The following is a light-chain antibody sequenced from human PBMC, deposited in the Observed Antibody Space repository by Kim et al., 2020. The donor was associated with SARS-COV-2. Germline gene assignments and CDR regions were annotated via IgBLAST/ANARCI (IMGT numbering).Light chain of an antibody. CDR1: QSITNH. CDR3: QQSYLAPYT. V-gene: IGKV1-39*01. CDR2: AAS. J-gene: IGKJ2*01. Sequence: PSIGDRVTITCRASQSITNHVNWYQYKPGKAPKLLMYAASTLQSGGPSRFSGSGSGTKFTLSISSLQPDYSATYYCQQSYLAPYTFGQGSKLEIK.